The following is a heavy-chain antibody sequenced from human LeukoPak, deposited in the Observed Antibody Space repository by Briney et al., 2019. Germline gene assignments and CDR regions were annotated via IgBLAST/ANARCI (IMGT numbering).Heavy chain of an antibody. CDR2: IWYDGSNK. Sequence: PGGSLRLSCAASGFTFSSYGMHWVRQAPGKGLEWVAVIWYDGSNKYYADSVKGRFTISRDNSKNTLYLQMNSLRAEDTAVYYCAREKLYYDSSGLDYWGKGTLVTVSS. CDR3: AREKLYYDSSGLDY. V-gene: IGHV3-33*01. CDR1: GFTFSSYG. J-gene: IGHJ4*02. D-gene: IGHD3-22*01.